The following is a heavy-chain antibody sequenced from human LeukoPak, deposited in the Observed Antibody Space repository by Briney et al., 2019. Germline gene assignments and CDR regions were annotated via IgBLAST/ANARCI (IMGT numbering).Heavy chain of an antibody. Sequence: ASVKVSCKVSGYTLTELSMHWVRQAPGKGLEGMGGFDPEDGETIYAQKFQGRVTMTEDTSTDTAYMELSSLRSGDTAVYYCATDRPSDLVVGATPHGYWGQGTLVTVSS. J-gene: IGHJ4*02. CDR3: ATDRPSDLVVGATPHGY. CDR1: GYTLTELS. CDR2: FDPEDGET. D-gene: IGHD1-26*01. V-gene: IGHV1-24*01.